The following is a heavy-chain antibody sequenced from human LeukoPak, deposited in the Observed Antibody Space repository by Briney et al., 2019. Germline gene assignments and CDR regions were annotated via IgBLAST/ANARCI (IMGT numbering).Heavy chain of an antibody. D-gene: IGHD3-22*01. CDR2: ISGSGGST. V-gene: IGHV3-23*01. J-gene: IGHJ4*02. Sequence: GGSLRLSCAASGFTFSSYAMSWVRQATGKGLEWVSAISGSGGSTYYADSVKGRFTISRDNSKNTLYLQMNSLRAEDTAVYYCARHYDYDSSGYNPYWGQGTLVTVSS. CDR1: GFTFSSYA. CDR3: ARHYDYDSSGYNPY.